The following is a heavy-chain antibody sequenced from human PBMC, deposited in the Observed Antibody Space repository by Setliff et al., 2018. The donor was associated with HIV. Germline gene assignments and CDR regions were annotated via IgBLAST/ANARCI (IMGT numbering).Heavy chain of an antibody. CDR1: GFTFSDYS. CDR3: ARPHYYDSNGYYQAFDN. D-gene: IGHD3-22*01. V-gene: IGHV3-48*01. J-gene: IGHJ4*02. CDR2: ISSISTTT. Sequence: GGSLRLSCEASGFTFSDYSMNWVRQAPGKGLEWISYISSISTTTHYADSVKGRFTITRDNAKDSLYLQMNSLRAEDTAVYFCARPHYYDSNGYYQAFDNWGQGTLVTVSS.